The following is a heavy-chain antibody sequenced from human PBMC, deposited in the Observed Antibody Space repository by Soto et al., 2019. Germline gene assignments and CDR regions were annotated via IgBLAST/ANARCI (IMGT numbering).Heavy chain of an antibody. CDR1: GGSISIYY. Sequence: SETLSLTCAVAGGSISIYYWSWIRQPPGKGLEWIGYIYYSGSTNYNPSLKSRVTISVDTSKNQFSLKLSSVTAADTAVYYCARDRLGAFDIWGQGTMVTVSS. CDR2: IYYSGST. D-gene: IGHD6-25*01. CDR3: ARDRLGAFDI. J-gene: IGHJ3*02. V-gene: IGHV4-59*01.